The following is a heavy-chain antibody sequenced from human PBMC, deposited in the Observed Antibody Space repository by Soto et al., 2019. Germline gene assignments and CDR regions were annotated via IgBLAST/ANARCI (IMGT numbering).Heavy chain of an antibody. CDR1: RVAFSKFI. CDR2: IIPIFGTA. Sequence: SVKVYCKASRVAFSKFIVTWVRQAPGLGLEWVGGIIPIFGTANYAQKFQGRVTITADESTSTSYMEVNNLRSEDTAVYYCAKVRYSSPMGYYYGMDVWGQGTTVTVSS. V-gene: IGHV1-69*13. J-gene: IGHJ6*02. D-gene: IGHD6-19*01. CDR3: AKVRYSSPMGYYYGMDV.